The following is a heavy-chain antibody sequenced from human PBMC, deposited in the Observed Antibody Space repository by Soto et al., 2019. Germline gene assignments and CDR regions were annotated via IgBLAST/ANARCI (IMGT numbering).Heavy chain of an antibody. Sequence: ASVKVSCKASGVTFSSYGISWVRQAPGQGLEWMGGIIPMFGAGNYAQKFQGRATITTDESTTTVYLELKSLRAEDTAVYYCAKDSRRPAAPFLSFDPWGQGTLVTVSS. CDR2: IIPMFGAG. CDR1: GVTFSSYG. CDR3: AKDSRRPAAPFLSFDP. J-gene: IGHJ5*02. V-gene: IGHV1-69*05. D-gene: IGHD2-2*01.